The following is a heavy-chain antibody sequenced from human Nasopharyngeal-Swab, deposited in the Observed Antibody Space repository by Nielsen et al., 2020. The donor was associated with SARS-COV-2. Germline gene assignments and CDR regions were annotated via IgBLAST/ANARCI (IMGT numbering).Heavy chain of an antibody. V-gene: IGHV3-23*01. CDR2: ISGSGGST. J-gene: IGHJ4*02. CDR1: GFTFSSYA. Sequence: GESLKISCAASGFTFSSYAMSWVRQAPGKGLEWVSVISGSGGSTYYADSVKGRFTISRDNSKNALYLQMNSLRAEDTAVYYWGLEGYATPVDYWGQGTLVTVSS. D-gene: IGHD2-8*01. CDR3: GLEGYATPVDY.